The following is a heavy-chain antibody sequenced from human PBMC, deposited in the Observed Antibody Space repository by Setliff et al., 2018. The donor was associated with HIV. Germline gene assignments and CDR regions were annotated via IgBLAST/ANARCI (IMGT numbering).Heavy chain of an antibody. J-gene: IGHJ4*02. D-gene: IGHD2-8*01. CDR3: ARGRLRNYFDY. CDR2: INAGNGNT. CDR1: GYTFTDYT. V-gene: IGHV1-3*01. Sequence: VKVSCKASGYTFTDYTIHWVRQAPGQRLEWMGWINAGNGNTKYSQKFQGRVSITRDTSASKAYLELSSLRSEDTAVYYCARGRLRNYFDYWGPGTLVTVSS.